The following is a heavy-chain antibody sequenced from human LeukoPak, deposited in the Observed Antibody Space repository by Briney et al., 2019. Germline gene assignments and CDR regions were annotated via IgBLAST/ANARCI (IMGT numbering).Heavy chain of an antibody. J-gene: IGHJ4*02. D-gene: IGHD3-10*01. V-gene: IGHV3-30*18. CDR2: ISYDGSNK. Sequence: GRSLRLSCAASGFTFSSHGMHWVRQAPGKGLEWVAVISYDGSNKYYADSVKGRFTISRDNSKNTLYLQMNSLRAEDTAVYYCAKDAMVRGFDYWGQGTLVTVSS. CDR1: GFTFSSHG. CDR3: AKDAMVRGFDY.